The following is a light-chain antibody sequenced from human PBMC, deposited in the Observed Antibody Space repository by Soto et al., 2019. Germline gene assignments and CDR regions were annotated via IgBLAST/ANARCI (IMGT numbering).Light chain of an antibody. CDR2: VAS. CDR1: QSVASN. Sequence: ERVMTQAPATLSVSPGERATLSCRASQSVASNLAWYQHKPGQAPRRLIYVASTRATGIPPRFSGSWAGKEFTFPISSLQSEAFAVYYCQQHNNWPPWKFRHGTKV. J-gene: IGKJ1*01. V-gene: IGKV3-15*01. CDR3: QQHNNWPPWK.